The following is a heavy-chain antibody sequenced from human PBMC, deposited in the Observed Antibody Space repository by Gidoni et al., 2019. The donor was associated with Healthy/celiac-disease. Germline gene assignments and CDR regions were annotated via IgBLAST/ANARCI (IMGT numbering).Heavy chain of an antibody. CDR2: INHSGST. V-gene: IGHV4-34*01. Sequence: QVQLQQWGAGLWKPSETLSLTCAVYGGSVSGYYWSWIRQPPGKGLEWIGEINHSGSTNYTPSLKSRVTISVDTSKNQFSLKLSSVTAADTAVYYCARDLNVVVVAAPYYFDYWGQGTLVTVSS. J-gene: IGHJ4*02. CDR1: GGSVSGYY. CDR3: ARDLNVVVVAAPYYFDY. D-gene: IGHD2-15*01.